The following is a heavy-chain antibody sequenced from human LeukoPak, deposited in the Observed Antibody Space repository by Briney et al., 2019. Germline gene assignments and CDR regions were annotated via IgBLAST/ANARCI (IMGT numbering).Heavy chain of an antibody. Sequence: RSXRLSXXXXXFTFXSYGMHWVRQAPGKGLEWVAVIWYDGSNKYYADSVKGRFTISRDNSKNTLYLQMNSLRAEDTAIYYCARVAEYTNSAHADYWGQGTLVTVSS. D-gene: IGHD1-1*01. CDR3: ARVAEYTNSAHADY. CDR2: IWYDGSNK. J-gene: IGHJ4*02. CDR1: XFTFXSYG. V-gene: IGHV3-33*01.